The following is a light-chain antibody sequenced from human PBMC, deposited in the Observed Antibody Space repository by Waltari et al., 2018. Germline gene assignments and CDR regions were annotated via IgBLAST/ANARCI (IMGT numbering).Light chain of an antibody. CDR2: DDY. CDR1: SSNIGSYS. V-gene: IGLV1-51*01. Sequence: QSVLTQPPSVSAAPGQKVTISCSGSSSNIGSYSVYWYQQLPGTAPKLLIDDDYKRPSGIPDRFSGSKSGTSATLGITGLQTGDEAEYYCGTWDNNLSPGGVFGGGTKLTVL. J-gene: IGLJ3*02. CDR3: GTWDNNLSPGGV.